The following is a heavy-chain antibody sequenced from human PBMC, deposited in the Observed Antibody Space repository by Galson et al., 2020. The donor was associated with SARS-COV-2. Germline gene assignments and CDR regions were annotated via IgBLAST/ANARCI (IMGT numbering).Heavy chain of an antibody. V-gene: IGHV4-30-4*01. CDR3: ARALGATRFLEWAGSFAY. J-gene: IGHJ4*02. Sequence: SETLSLTCAVSGASINNGDFYWGWIRQPPGQGLERIGYISHSGHTYHTPSLQSRVIMSMDTSKNQSSLRLTSVTAADTAVDFCARALGATRFLEWAGSFAYWGQGTLVTVSS. CDR2: ISHSGHT. CDR1: GASINNGDFY. D-gene: IGHD3-3*01.